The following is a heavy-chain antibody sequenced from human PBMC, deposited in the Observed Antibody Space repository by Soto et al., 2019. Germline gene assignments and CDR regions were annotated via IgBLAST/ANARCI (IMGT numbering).Heavy chain of an antibody. CDR2: IGGSGGNR. CDR3: ARVASDYINSVDH. V-gene: IGHV3-23*01. CDR1: GFTFNAYA. D-gene: IGHD4-4*01. Sequence: EVQLLESGGGLVLPGGSLRLSCAASGFTFNAYAMTWVRQAPGKGLEWVSAIGGSGGNRYYAASVKGRFTISRDNSKDALHLQTNSLRVEDTAVYYCARVASDYINSVDHWGQGILVTVSS. J-gene: IGHJ4*02.